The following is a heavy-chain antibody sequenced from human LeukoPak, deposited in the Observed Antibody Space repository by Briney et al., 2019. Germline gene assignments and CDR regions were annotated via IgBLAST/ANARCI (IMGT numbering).Heavy chain of an antibody. CDR3: ARDQEGFDY. V-gene: IGHV1-46*01. CDR1: GYTLTSNY. CDR2: IYPRDGST. Sequence: ASVKVSCKASGYTLTSNYIHWVRQAPGQGLEWMGMIYPRDGSTSYAQKFQGKVTVTRDTSTSTVHMELSGLRSEDTAVYYCARDQEGFDYWGQGTLVTVSS. J-gene: IGHJ4*02.